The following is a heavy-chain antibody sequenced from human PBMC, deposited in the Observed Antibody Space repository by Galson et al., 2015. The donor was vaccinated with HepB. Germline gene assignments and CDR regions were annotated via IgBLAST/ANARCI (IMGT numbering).Heavy chain of an antibody. V-gene: IGHV1-2*02. CDR3: ARALEGRGGNFGVSP. J-gene: IGHJ5*02. CDR1: GYTFTGYS. CDR2: INPDSRGT. D-gene: IGHD4-23*01. Sequence: SVKVSCKASGYTFTGYSIHWVRQAPGQGLEWMGWINPDSRGTNYAQKFQGRVSMTRDTSITTAYMELSRLTSDDTAVYYCARALEGRGGNFGVSPWGQGTLVTVSS.